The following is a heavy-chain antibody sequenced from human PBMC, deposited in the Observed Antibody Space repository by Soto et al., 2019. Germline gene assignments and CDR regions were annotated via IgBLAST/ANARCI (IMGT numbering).Heavy chain of an antibody. J-gene: IGHJ3*02. V-gene: IGHV3-48*01. CDR3: ARARDIVVVPAALDAFDI. CDR1: GLTFSSYS. D-gene: IGHD2-2*01. Sequence: GGSLRLSCAASGLTFSSYSMNWVRQAPGKGLEWVSYISSSSSTIYYADSVKGRFTISRDNAKNSLYLQMNSLRAEDTAVYYCARARDIVVVPAALDAFDIWGQGTMVTVSS. CDR2: ISSSSSTI.